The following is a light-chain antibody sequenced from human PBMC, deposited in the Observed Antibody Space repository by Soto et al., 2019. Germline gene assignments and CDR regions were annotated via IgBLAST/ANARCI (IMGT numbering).Light chain of an antibody. CDR1: QSISNW. Sequence: DIQMTQSPSTLYASVGDRVTITCRASQSISNWLAWYQQKPGKAPKLLIYKASSLESGVPSRFSASGSGTEFTLTISCLQPDDFATYYCQQYNTYSRTFGQGTKVEIK. J-gene: IGKJ1*01. CDR3: QQYNTYSRT. CDR2: KAS. V-gene: IGKV1-5*03.